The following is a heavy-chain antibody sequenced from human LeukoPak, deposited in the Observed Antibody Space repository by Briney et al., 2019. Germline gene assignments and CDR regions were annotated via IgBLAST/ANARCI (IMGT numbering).Heavy chain of an antibody. CDR2: IYYSGST. V-gene: IGHV4-59*08. CDR3: AGGWYGVDY. J-gene: IGHJ4*02. D-gene: IGHD6-19*01. CDR1: GGSISSYY. Sequence: SETLSLTCTVSGGSISSYYWSWIRQPPGKGLEWIGYIYYSGSTNYNPSLKSRVTISVDTSKNQFSLKLSSVAAADTAVYYCAGGWYGVDYWGQGTLVTVSS.